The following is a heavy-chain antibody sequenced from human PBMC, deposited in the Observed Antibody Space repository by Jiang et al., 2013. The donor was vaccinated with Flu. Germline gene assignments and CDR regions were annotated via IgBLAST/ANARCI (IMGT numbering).Heavy chain of an antibody. J-gene: IGHJ4*02. CDR2: VRFDGTEK. CDR1: GFSFSYYA. Sequence: VQLVESGGGVVRPGGSLRLSCATSGFSFSYYAMYWVRQAPGKGLEWMASVRFDGTEKYYADSVRGRFTISRDNSKNMLFLQMNSLRPDDTAMYFCATLRGSSYDTYLLDSWGQGTLVTVSS. CDR3: ATLRGSSYDTYLLDS. V-gene: IGHV3-30*02. D-gene: IGHD1-1*01.